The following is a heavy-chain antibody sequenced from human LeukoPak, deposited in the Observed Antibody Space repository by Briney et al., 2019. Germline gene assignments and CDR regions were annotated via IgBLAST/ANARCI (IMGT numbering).Heavy chain of an antibody. CDR2: IYTSGST. Sequence: SETLSLTCTVSGGSISSYCWSWIRQPAGKGLEWIGRIYTSGSTNYKPSLKSRVTMSVDTSKNQFSLKLSSVTAADTAVYYCASSPLGSSWAYLNYWGQGTLVTVSS. J-gene: IGHJ4*02. CDR1: GGSISSYC. CDR3: ASSPLGSSWAYLNY. V-gene: IGHV4-4*07. D-gene: IGHD6-13*01.